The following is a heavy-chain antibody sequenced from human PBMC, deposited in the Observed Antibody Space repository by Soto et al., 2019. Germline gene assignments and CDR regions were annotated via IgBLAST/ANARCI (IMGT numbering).Heavy chain of an antibody. Sequence: GDSMQGSWESAGYALARYAMHWVRQATGQMLEWMGRINAGNGNTKYSQKFQGRVTITRDTSASTAYMELSSLRSEDTAVYYCARIPGYCSGGSCDYWGQGTLVTVS. CDR1: GYALARYA. CDR3: ARIPGYCSGGSCDY. D-gene: IGHD2-15*01. J-gene: IGHJ4*02. V-gene: IGHV1-3*01. CDR2: INAGNGNT.